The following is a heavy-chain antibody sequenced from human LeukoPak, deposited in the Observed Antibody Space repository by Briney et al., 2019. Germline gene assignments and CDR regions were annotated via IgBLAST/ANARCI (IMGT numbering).Heavy chain of an antibody. CDR3: ARARGYYYDSSGYYLY. CDR2: ISYSSSLI. CDR1: GFTFSTYS. Sequence: PGGSLRLSCAASGFTFSTYSLTWVRQAPGKGLEWVSYISYSSSLIYYADSVKGRFTIFRDNAKNSLYLQMNSLRAEDTAVYYCARARGYYYDSSGYYLYWGQGTLVTVSS. D-gene: IGHD3-22*01. J-gene: IGHJ4*02. V-gene: IGHV3-48*04.